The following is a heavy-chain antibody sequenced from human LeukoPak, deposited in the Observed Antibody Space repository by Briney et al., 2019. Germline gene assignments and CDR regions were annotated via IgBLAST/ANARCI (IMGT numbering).Heavy chain of an antibody. CDR2: TYYRSQWYN. CDR1: GDSVSSNSVA. V-gene: IGHV6-1*01. CDR3: ARDQYCSSFSCSFDY. J-gene: IGHJ4*02. Sequence: SQTLSLTCAISGDSVSSNSVAWNWTRQSPSRGLEWLGRTYYRSQWYNEYAVSVRSRITINPDTSKNQFSLQLNSVTPEDSAVYYCARDQYCSSFSCSFDYWGQGTLVTVSS. D-gene: IGHD2-2*01.